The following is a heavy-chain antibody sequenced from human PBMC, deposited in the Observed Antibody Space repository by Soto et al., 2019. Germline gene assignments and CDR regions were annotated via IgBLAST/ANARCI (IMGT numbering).Heavy chain of an antibody. J-gene: IGHJ4*02. Sequence: PGESLKISCKGSGYSFTSYWIGWVRQMPGKGLEWMGIIYPGDSDTRYSPSFQGQVTISADKSISTAYLQWSSLKASDTAMYYCARHPAAAAGDHYFDYWGQGPLVTVSS. CDR3: ARHPAAAAGDHYFDY. D-gene: IGHD6-13*01. CDR1: GYSFTSYW. CDR2: IYPGDSDT. V-gene: IGHV5-51*01.